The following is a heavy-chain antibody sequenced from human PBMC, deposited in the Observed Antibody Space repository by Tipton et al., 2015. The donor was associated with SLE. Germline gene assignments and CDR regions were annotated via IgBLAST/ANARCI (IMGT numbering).Heavy chain of an antibody. CDR3: VRWGDEGANFDL. J-gene: IGHJ4*02. CDR2: INPAGGNT. D-gene: IGHD2-21*02. Sequence: PGQGLEWMGWINPAGGNTNYVQKFQGRITMTRDTSTYTVYMELSSLRSEDTAVYYCVRWGDEGANFDLWGQGTLVPVSS. V-gene: IGHV1-46*01.